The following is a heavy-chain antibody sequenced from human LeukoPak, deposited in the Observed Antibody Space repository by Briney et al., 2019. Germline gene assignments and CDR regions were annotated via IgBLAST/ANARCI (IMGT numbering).Heavy chain of an antibody. CDR3: ATYYDTSGYRFDY. J-gene: IGHJ4*02. D-gene: IGHD3-22*01. CDR1: GGSISSGGYY. Sequence: SETLSLTCTVSGGSISSGGYYWSWIRQHPGKGLEWIGYIYCSGSTYYNPSLKSRVTMSIDKSKNQFSLKVNSVTAADTAVYYCATYYDTSGYRFDYWGQGTLVTVSS. CDR2: IYCSGST. V-gene: IGHV4-31*09.